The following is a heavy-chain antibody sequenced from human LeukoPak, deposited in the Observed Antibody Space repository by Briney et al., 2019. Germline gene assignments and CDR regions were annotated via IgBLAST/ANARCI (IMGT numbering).Heavy chain of an antibody. CDR3: ASSGHDTYYDFWSGYYGAYYYGMDV. J-gene: IGHJ6*02. V-gene: IGHV4-39*07. CDR1: GGSISSISSNNYH. D-gene: IGHD3-3*01. CDR2: IYYSGST. Sequence: PSETLSLTCIVSGGSISSISSNNYHWGWIRQPPGKGLEWIGSIYYSGSTYYNPSLKSRVTISVDTSKNQFSLRLSSVTAADTAVYYCASSGHDTYYDFWSGYYGAYYYGMDVWGQGTTVTVSS.